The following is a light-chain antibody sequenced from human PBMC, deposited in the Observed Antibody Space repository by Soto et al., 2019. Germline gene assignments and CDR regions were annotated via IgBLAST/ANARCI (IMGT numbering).Light chain of an antibody. CDR1: QSISNY. CDR2: DAY. V-gene: IGKV3-15*01. J-gene: IGKJ1*01. Sequence: EIVMTQSPATLSVSPGDRATLSCRASQSISNYLAWYQQKPGQAPRLIIFDAYTRATGIPARFSGSGSGTEFTLTISSLQSEDSAVYYCQQFNRWPATFGPGTKVESK. CDR3: QQFNRWPAT.